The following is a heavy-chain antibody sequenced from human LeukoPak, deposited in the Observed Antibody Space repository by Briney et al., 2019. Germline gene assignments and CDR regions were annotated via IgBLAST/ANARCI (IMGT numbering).Heavy chain of an antibody. D-gene: IGHD3-9*01. V-gene: IGHV3-48*03. CDR1: GFTFSRYE. J-gene: IGHJ5*02. CDR3: ARDLDWGAFDA. CDR2: ISSSGSTI. Sequence: QTGGSLRLSCEASGFTFSRYEMNWVRQAPGKGLEWASYISSSGSTIYYADSVKGRFTISRDNSKNTVSLQMNSLRAEDTALYYCARDLDWGAFDAWGQGTLVTVSS.